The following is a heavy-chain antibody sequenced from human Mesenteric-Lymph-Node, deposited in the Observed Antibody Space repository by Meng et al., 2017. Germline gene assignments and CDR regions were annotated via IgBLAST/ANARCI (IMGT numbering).Heavy chain of an antibody. V-gene: IGHV3-30*07. J-gene: IGHJ4*02. CDR3: ARVRCTSTNCFPDY. CDR1: GFTFDDYA. CDR2: ISYDGSNK. D-gene: IGHD2-2*01. Sequence: GESLKISCAASGFTFDDYAMHWVRQAPGKGLEWVAVISYDGSNKYYADSVKGRFTISRDNAKNSLYLQMNSLRVEDTGVYYCARVRCTSTNCFPDYWGQGTLVTVSS.